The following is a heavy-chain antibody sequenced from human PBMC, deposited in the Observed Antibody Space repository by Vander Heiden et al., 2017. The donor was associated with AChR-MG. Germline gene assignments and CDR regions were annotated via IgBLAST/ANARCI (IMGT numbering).Heavy chain of an antibody. CDR3: ARSPSGSSGYDPPGV. CDR1: GSTFISDS. J-gene: IGHJ6*04. Sequence: EVQPVEYGGGLVQPGGSLGLSCASSGSTFISDSMNWVRQAPGKGVEWVSSISSSSSYIYYADSVKGRFTISRDNAKNSLYLQLNSLRAEDTAVYYCARSPSGSSGYDPPGVWGKGTTVTVSS. D-gene: IGHD3-22*01. V-gene: IGHV3-21*01. CDR2: ISSSSSYI.